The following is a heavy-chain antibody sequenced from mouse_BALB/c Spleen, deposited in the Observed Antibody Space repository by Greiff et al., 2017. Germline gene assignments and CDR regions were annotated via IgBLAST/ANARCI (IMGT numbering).Heavy chain of an antibody. Sequence: VQRVESGPGLVAPSQSLSITCTVSGFSLTSYGVHWVRQPPGKGLEWLGVIWAGGSTNYNSALMSRLSISKDNSKSQVFLKMNSLQTDDTAMYYCARDDPYYYGMDYWGQGTSVTVSS. J-gene: IGHJ4*01. V-gene: IGHV2-9*02. CDR3: ARDDPYYYGMDY. CDR1: GFSLTSYG. CDR2: IWAGGST.